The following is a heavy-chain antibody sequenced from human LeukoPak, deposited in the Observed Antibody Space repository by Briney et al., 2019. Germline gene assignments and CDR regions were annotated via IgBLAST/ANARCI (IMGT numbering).Heavy chain of an antibody. CDR3: AMAGGSGTYYVDY. Sequence: SESLSLTCTVSGGSISSYYWSWIRQPPGKGLEWIGYIYYSGSTNYNPSLKSRVTISLDTSKNQFSLKLSSVTAADTAVYYCAMAGGSGTYYVDYWGQGTLVTVFS. D-gene: IGHD3-10*01. CDR1: GGSISSYY. V-gene: IGHV4-59*01. CDR2: IYYSGST. J-gene: IGHJ4*02.